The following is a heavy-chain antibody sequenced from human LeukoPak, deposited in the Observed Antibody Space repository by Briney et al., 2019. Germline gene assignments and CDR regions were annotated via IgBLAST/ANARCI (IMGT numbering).Heavy chain of an antibody. CDR2: IYYSGST. CDR1: GGSISSYY. V-gene: IGHV4-59*01. D-gene: IGHD1-1*01. Sequence: SETLSLTCTVSGGSISSYYWSWIRQPPGKGLEWIGYIYYSGSTNYNPSLKSRVTISVDTSKNQFSLKLSSVTAADTAVYYCARGVNWNLYYFDYWGQGTLVTVSS. J-gene: IGHJ4*02. CDR3: ARGVNWNLYYFDY.